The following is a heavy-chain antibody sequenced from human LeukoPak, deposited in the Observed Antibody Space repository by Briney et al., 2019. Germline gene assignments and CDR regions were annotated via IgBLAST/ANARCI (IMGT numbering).Heavy chain of an antibody. CDR2: INPNSGGT. CDR3: ARVWLRLSYMDV. V-gene: IGHV1-2*02. J-gene: IGHJ6*03. Sequence: ASVKVSCKASGYTFTGYYMHWVRQAPGQGLEWMGWINPNSGGTNYAQKFQGRVTMTRDTSISTAYMELSRLRSDDTAVYYCARVWLRLSYMDVWGKGTTVTVSS. CDR1: GYTFTGYY. D-gene: IGHD5-12*01.